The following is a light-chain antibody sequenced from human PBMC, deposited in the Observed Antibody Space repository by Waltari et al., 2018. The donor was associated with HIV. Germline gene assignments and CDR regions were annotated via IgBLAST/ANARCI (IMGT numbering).Light chain of an antibody. CDR1: QGISNY. CDR3: QKYSSVLGLT. Sequence: SSLSASVGDRVTLTCRASQGISNYLAWYQQKPGEVPKLLIYAASTLQSGVPSRFSGSGSGTDFTLTISSLQPEDVATYYCQKYSSVLGLTFGGGTKVEIK. CDR2: AAS. J-gene: IGKJ4*01. V-gene: IGKV1-27*01.